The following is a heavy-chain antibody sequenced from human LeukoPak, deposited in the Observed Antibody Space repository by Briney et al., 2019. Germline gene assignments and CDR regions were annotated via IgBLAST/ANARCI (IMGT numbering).Heavy chain of an antibody. CDR3: ARVPFVVTTDWFDP. CDR1: GYTFTSYG. V-gene: IGHV1-18*01. CDR2: ISAYNGNT. Sequence: AASVKVSCKASGYTFTSYGISWVRQAPGQGLEWMGWISAYNGNTNYAQKLQGRVTMTTDTSTSTAYMELRSLRSDDTAVYYCARVPFVVTTDWFDPWGQGTLVTVSS. J-gene: IGHJ5*02. D-gene: IGHD2-21*02.